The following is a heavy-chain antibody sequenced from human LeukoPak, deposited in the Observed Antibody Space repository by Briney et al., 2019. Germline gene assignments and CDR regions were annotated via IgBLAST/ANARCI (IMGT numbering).Heavy chain of an antibody. V-gene: IGHV5-51*01. CDR2: IYPGDSDT. CDR3: ARGGYYYDSSGYYDY. CDR1: GYSFTSYW. J-gene: IGHJ4*02. D-gene: IGHD3-22*01. Sequence: GESLKISCKGSGYSFTSYWIGWVRQMPGKGLEWVGIIYPGDSDTRYSPSFQGQVTISADKSISTAYLQWSSLKASDSAMYYCARGGYYYDSSGYYDYWGQGTLVTVSS.